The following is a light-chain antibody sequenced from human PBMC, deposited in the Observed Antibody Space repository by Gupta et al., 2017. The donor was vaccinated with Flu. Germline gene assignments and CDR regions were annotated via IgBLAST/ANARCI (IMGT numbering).Light chain of an antibody. Sequence: GDHGGNNNVYWYQQNPGQAPVLVVYEVSNRPSGVSERFSGSKSGNTATLTICGLEAGDEADYYCSAYNSTSALPVFGGGTKLTVL. CDR3: SAYNSTSALPV. J-gene: IGLJ2*01. CDR1: GDHGGNNN. CDR2: EVS. V-gene: IGLV2-14*01.